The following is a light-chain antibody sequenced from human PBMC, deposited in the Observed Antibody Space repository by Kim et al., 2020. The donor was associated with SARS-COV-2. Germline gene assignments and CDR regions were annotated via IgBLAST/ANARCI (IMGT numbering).Light chain of an antibody. J-gene: IGKJ4*01. Sequence: SASVRDRVTITCRASKGIGKSLAWFQQKPRKAPKSLIYDVSNLESGVPSRFSGSGSGTDFTLTISSLQPEDFASYYCQQYKTYPVTFGGGTKVEI. CDR3: QQYKTYPVT. V-gene: IGKV1-16*01. CDR1: KGIGKS. CDR2: DVS.